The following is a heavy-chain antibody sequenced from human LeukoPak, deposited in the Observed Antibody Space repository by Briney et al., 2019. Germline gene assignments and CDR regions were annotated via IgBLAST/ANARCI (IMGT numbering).Heavy chain of an antibody. V-gene: IGHV4-4*02. D-gene: IGHD1-26*01. CDR3: ARGANVGSN. CDR2: IYYSGST. CDR1: GGSISSSNW. Sequence: SGTLSLTCAVSGGSISSSNWWSWVRQPPEKGLEWIGYIYYSGSTNYNPSLKSRVTISVDTSKNQFSLKLSSVTAADTAVYYCARGANVGSNWGQGALVTVSS. J-gene: IGHJ4*02.